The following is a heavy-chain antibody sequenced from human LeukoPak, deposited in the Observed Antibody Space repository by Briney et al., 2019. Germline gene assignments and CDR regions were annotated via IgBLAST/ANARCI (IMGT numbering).Heavy chain of an antibody. V-gene: IGHV3-20*04. CDR2: IIWSGAVT. CDR3: ARGLRVGDNDAFDI. Sequence: AGGSLRLSCAASGFTFDDYAMSWVRQGPGKGLEWVSGIIWSGAVTTYADSVKGRFTVSRDNAKSSLYLQMNSLRAEDTALYYCARGLRVGDNDAFDIWGHGTMVTVSS. CDR1: GFTFDDYA. J-gene: IGHJ3*02. D-gene: IGHD5-24*01.